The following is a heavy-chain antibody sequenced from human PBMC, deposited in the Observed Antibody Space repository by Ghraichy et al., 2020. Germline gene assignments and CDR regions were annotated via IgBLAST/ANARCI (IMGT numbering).Heavy chain of an antibody. J-gene: IGHJ6*03. CDR3: ARWVGEIPWNDPIGYYYYYMDV. CDR2: IYYSGST. Sequence: SQTLSLTCTVSGGSISSYYWSWIRQPPGKGLEWIGYIYYSGSTNYNPSLKSRVTISVDTSKNQFSLKLSSVTAADTAVYYCARWVGEIPWNDPIGYYYYYMDVWGKGTTVTVSS. CDR1: GGSISSYY. V-gene: IGHV4-59*01. D-gene: IGHD1-1*01.